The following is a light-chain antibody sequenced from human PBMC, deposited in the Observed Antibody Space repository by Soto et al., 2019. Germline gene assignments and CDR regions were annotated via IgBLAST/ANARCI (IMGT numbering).Light chain of an antibody. V-gene: IGKV3-20*01. CDR1: QSVDSSF. J-gene: IGKJ3*01. CDR3: QQYNSYS. Sequence: EIVLTQSPGTLSLSPGERATLSCRASQSVDSSFLAWYQQKPGQAPRLLIYGASNRASGISDRFSGSGSGTDFTLTISRLEPEDFAVYYCQQYNSYSFGPGTKVDIK. CDR2: GAS.